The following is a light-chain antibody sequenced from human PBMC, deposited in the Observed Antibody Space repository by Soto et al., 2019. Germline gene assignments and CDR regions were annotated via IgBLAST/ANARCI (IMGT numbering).Light chain of an antibody. V-gene: IGKV1-5*01. CDR3: QQYDSDVVS. CDR1: QSVRSW. Sequence: DIQMTQSPATLSASVGDRVTITCRASQSVRSWLAWYQQKPGKAPKLLMYDASTLEGGVPSRFSGGGSGTEFTLTISGLQPDDFATYYCQQYDSDVVSFGGGTKVE. CDR2: DAS. J-gene: IGKJ4*01.